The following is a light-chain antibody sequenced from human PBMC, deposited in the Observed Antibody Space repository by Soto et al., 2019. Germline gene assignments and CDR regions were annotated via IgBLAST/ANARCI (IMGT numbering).Light chain of an antibody. CDR3: QPYGSSPGT. CDR2: DAS. CDR1: QTISSW. V-gene: IGKV1-5*01. J-gene: IGKJ1*01. Sequence: DIQMTQSPSTLSASVGDRVTITCRASQTISSWLAWYQQKPGKAPKLLIYDASSLESGVPSRFSGRGSGTQFTLTISSLQPDDFATYYCQPYGSSPGTFGQGTKVDIK.